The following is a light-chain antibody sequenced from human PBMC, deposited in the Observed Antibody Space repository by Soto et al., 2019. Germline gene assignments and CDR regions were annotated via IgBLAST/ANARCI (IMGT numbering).Light chain of an antibody. CDR3: SSYTSASTLLYL. Sequence: QSALTQPASVSGSPGQSITISCTGTSSDVGGYNYVSWYQQHPGIAPKLLIYGVTNRPSRVSTRFSGSKSGNTASLTISGLQAEDEADYHCSSYTSASTLLYLFGTGTKVTVL. CDR1: SSDVGGYNY. CDR2: GVT. V-gene: IGLV2-14*01. J-gene: IGLJ1*01.